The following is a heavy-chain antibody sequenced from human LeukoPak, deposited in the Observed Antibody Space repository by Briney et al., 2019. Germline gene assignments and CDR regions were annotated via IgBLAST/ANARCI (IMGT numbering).Heavy chain of an antibody. CDR1: GCCFTSYW. Sequence: GESLKISCKVSGCCFTSYWIGWVRHMPGKGLERVGINDTTDSETRYTPSVQGQVTMSVDKSLTTADLQWNSHKSSDTAMYYCARQTAMGRSGDYWGQGTLVTVSS. CDR3: ARQTAMGRSGDY. J-gene: IGHJ4*02. V-gene: IGHV5-51*01. CDR2: NDTTDSET. D-gene: IGHD7-27*01.